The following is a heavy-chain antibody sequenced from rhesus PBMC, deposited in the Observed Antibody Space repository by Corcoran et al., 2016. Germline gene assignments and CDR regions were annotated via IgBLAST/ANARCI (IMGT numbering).Heavy chain of an antibody. CDR3: ARGLGDY. CDR1: GGSISSSNW. Sequence: QVQLQESGPGLVKPSETLYLTCAVSGGSISSSNWWSWIRQPPGKGLEWIGGIYSNTESTNYNPSLKNRVTISKDPAKNQFSLKLSSVTAADTAVYYCARGLGDYWGQGVLVTVSS. J-gene: IGHJ4*01. CDR2: IYSNTEST. D-gene: IGHD3-3*01. V-gene: IGHV4S12*01.